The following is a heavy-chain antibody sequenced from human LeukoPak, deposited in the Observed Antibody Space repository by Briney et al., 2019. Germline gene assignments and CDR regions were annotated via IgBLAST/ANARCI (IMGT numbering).Heavy chain of an antibody. D-gene: IGHD5-18*01. V-gene: IGHV3-33*08. Sequence: PGGSLRLSCAASGFSFDDFAMHWVRQAPGKGLEWVAVIWSDGSSKYYADSVKGRFSISRDNSKNTLFLDMSSLRVEESAVYYCVRDRGSGYSYGMYYYFYGVDVWGQGTTVTVSS. J-gene: IGHJ6*02. CDR2: IWSDGSSK. CDR1: GFSFDDFA. CDR3: VRDRGSGYSYGMYYYFYGVDV.